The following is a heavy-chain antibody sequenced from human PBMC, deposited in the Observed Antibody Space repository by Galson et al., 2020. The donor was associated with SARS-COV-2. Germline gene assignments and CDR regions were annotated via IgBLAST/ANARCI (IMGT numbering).Heavy chain of an antibody. Sequence: ASVKVSCKASGYTFTSYAMHWVRQAPGQRLEWMGWINAGNGNTKYSQKFQGRVTITRDTSASTAYMELSSLRSEDTAVYSYERTSKIAARPGYCDHWGQGTLVTVSS. V-gene: IGHV1-3*01. CDR1: GYTFTSYA. CDR3: ERTSKIAARPGYCDH. CDR2: INAGNGNT. D-gene: IGHD6-6*01. J-gene: IGHJ4*02.